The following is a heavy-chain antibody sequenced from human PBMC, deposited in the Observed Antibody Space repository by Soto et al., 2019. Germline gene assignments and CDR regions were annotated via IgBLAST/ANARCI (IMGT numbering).Heavy chain of an antibody. Sequence: QVQLQESGPGLVKPSETLSLTCTVSGGSISSYYWSWIRQPPGKGLEWIGYIYYSGSTNYNPSLKSRVTISVDTSKNQFSLKLSSVTAADTAVYYCASHRDYGDYHFDYWGQGTLVTVSP. CDR1: GGSISSYY. CDR2: IYYSGST. V-gene: IGHV4-59*01. CDR3: ASHRDYGDYHFDY. D-gene: IGHD4-17*01. J-gene: IGHJ4*02.